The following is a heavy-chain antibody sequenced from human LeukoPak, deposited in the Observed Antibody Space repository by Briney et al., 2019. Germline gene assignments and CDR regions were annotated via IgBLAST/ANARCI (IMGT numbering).Heavy chain of an antibody. CDR3: AKCDSSSWQRSYFDY. CDR1: GFTFSSYA. V-gene: IGHV3-30-3*02. D-gene: IGHD6-13*01. Sequence: GGSLRLSCAASGFTFSSYAMHWVRQAPGKGLEWVAVISYDGSNKYYADSVKGRFTISRDNSKNTLYLQMNSLRAEDTAVYYCAKCDSSSWQRSYFDYWGQGTLVTVSS. J-gene: IGHJ4*02. CDR2: ISYDGSNK.